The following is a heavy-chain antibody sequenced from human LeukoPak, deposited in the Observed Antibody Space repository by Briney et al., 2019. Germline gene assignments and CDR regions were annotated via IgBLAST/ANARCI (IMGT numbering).Heavy chain of an antibody. Sequence: SETLSLTCTVSGGSISPYYRSWIRQPPGKGLEWIGYVYHTGSTNYNSSLKSRLTISVDTSKNQFSLKLTSLTTADTAVYYCARSTGFYSYYLDVWDRGTTVTVSS. CDR1: GGSISPYY. J-gene: IGHJ6*03. CDR3: ARSTGFYSYYLDV. CDR2: VYHTGST. V-gene: IGHV4-59*01.